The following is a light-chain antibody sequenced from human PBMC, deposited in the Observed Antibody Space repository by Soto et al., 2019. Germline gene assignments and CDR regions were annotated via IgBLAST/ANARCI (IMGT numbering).Light chain of an antibody. V-gene: IGKV3-20*01. J-gene: IGKJ4*01. Sequence: EIVLTQSPGTLSWSPGERATLSCRASQRVSSSYLAWYQQKPGHAPRLLIYGASSRATGIPDRFSGSGSGTDFTLTISRLEPEDFAVYSCQQYGSSLPFGGGTKVEIK. CDR3: QQYGSSLP. CDR1: QRVSSSY. CDR2: GAS.